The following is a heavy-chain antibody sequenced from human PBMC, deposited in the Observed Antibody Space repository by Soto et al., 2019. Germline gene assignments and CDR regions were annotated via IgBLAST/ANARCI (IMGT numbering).Heavy chain of an antibody. J-gene: IGHJ5*02. D-gene: IGHD1-1*01. CDR3: ARCGTPIAL. CDR2: IRAYNGNT. CDR1: GYTFTSYG. Sequence: QVQLVQSGAEVKKPGASVKVSCKASGYTFTSYGISWVRQAPGQGLEWMGWIRAYNGNTNYAQKLQGRVTMTTDTATSTAIMLRRSLTSDDTAVYYWARCGTPIALWGQGTLVTVSS. V-gene: IGHV1-18*01.